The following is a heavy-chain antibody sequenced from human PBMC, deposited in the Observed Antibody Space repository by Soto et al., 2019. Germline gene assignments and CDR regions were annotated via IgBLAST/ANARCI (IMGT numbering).Heavy chain of an antibody. Sequence: HVQLVQSGTEVKKPGASVKVSCKVSGYTFTSYGMSWMRQAPGQGLEWMGWISTYNGNTNYAQNLQGRVSMTTDTSTSTAYMELRSLRSDDTAVYYCSSRSGTYPYYFDHWGQGTLVTVSS. V-gene: IGHV1-18*01. J-gene: IGHJ4*02. CDR1: GYTFTSYG. CDR2: ISTYNGNT. D-gene: IGHD1-26*01. CDR3: SSRSGTYPYYFDH.